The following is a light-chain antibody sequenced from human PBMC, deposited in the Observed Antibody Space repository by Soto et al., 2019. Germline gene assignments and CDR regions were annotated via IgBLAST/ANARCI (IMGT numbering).Light chain of an antibody. CDR2: GAS. V-gene: IGKV1-12*02. CDR3: QEADGFPLR. J-gene: IGKJ1*01. Sequence: DIQMTQSPSSVSASVGDSVTMTWRASQGITNAIDWYHQKPGKAPKPLIYGASSLQSGVPSSFSGGGSGTEFIRTLTGLQTEDFATYVYQEADGFPLRFGHGTRVEMK. CDR1: QGITNA.